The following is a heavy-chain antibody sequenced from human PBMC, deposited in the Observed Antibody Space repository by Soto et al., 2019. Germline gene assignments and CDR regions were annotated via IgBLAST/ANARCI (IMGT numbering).Heavy chain of an antibody. Sequence: QVQLVQSGAEVKKPGSSVKVSCKASGGTFSSYAISWVRQAPGQGLEWMGGIIPIFGTANYVQKFQGRVTITADESTSTAYMELSSLRSEDTAVYYCARDRDIVVTYGMDVWGQGTTVTVSS. D-gene: IGHD2-15*01. J-gene: IGHJ6*02. V-gene: IGHV1-69*01. CDR2: IIPIFGTA. CDR3: ARDRDIVVTYGMDV. CDR1: GGTFSSYA.